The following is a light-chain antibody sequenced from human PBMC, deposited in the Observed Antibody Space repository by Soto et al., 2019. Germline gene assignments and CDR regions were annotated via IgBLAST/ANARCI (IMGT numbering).Light chain of an antibody. CDR1: QSVSSSY. Sequence: EIELTQSPGTLSLSPGERATLSCRASQSVSSSYLAWYQQKPGQAPRLLIYGASSRATGIPDRFSGSGSGTDFTLTISRLEPEDFAVYYCQQSGTWAFGQGTKVEIK. CDR2: GAS. J-gene: IGKJ1*01. CDR3: QQSGTWA. V-gene: IGKV3-20*01.